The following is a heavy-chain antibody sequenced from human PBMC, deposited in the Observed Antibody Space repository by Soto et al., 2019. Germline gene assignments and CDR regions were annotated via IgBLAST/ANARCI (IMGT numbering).Heavy chain of an antibody. CDR1: GRSMSSNY. CDR3: ARDRSPYYYYDPLGYYYGMDV. Sequence: SETLSLTRSVPGRSMSSNYWSWIRQSPDKGLEWLGYVFYGGTDYNPSLGGRVSMSVDTSKNQFSLKPSSVTAADTAVYYCARDRSPYYYYDPLGYYYGMDVWGQGTTVTVSS. J-gene: IGHJ6*02. D-gene: IGHD3-22*01. V-gene: IGHV4-59*12. CDR2: VFYGGT.